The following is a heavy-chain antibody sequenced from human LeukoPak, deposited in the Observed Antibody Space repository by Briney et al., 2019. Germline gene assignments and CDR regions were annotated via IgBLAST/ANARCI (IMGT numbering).Heavy chain of an antibody. Sequence: PSETLSLTCTVSGGSISSYYWSWIRQPPGKGPEWIGYIYYSGSTNYNPSLKSRVTISVDTSKNQFSLKLSSVTAADTAVYYCARGDILTGYLFDYWGQGTLVTVSS. CDR2: IYYSGST. CDR3: ARGDILTGYLFDY. CDR1: GGSISSYY. J-gene: IGHJ4*02. V-gene: IGHV4-59*08. D-gene: IGHD3-9*01.